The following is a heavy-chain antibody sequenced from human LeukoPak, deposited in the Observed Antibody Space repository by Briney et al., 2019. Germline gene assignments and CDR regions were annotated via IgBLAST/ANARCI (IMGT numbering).Heavy chain of an antibody. Sequence: NPGGSLRLSCVTSGFIFSDYYMSWIRQAPGKGLEWLSYISSSGGDTYIADSVRGRFTFSRDNAKNSLYLQVNSLRVEDTAVYFCARGRSGGYTGDAFDIWGQGTLVTLSS. CDR3: ARGRSGGYTGDAFDI. V-gene: IGHV3-11*01. J-gene: IGHJ4*02. CDR2: ISSSGGDT. CDR1: GFIFSDYY. D-gene: IGHD3-22*01.